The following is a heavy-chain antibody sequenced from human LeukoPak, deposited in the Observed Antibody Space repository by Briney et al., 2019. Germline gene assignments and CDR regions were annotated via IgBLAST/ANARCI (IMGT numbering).Heavy chain of an antibody. J-gene: IGHJ5*02. D-gene: IGHD6-6*01. Sequence: PGGSLRLSCAASGFTFSSYGMHWVRQAPGKGLEWVAVIWYDGSNKYYADSVKGRFTISRDNSKNTLYLQMNSLRAEDTAVYYCARDKYSSSNWFDPWGQGTLVTVSS. V-gene: IGHV3-33*01. CDR3: ARDKYSSSNWFDP. CDR1: GFTFSSYG. CDR2: IWYDGSNK.